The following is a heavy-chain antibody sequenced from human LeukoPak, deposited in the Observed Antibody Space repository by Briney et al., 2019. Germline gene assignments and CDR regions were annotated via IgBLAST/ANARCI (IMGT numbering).Heavy chain of an antibody. J-gene: IGHJ4*02. CDR3: AKVWSSGWYFPPPYWPSDY. CDR1: GFTFSSYA. D-gene: IGHD6-19*01. V-gene: IGHV3-23*01. Sequence: GSLRLSCAASGFTFSSYAMSWVRQAPGKGLEWVSAISGSGSSTYYADSVKGRFAISRDNPKNTLYLQMNSLRAEDTAVYYCAKVWSSGWYFPPPYWPSDYWGQGTLVTVSS. CDR2: ISGSGSST.